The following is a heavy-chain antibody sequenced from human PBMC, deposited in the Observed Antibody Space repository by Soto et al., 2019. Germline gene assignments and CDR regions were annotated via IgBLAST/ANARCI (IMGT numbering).Heavy chain of an antibody. CDR3: ERAGILRTLHDY. CDR2: IFPGDSDT. Sequence: GESRKISCKGSGYRFGADWIGGVRRMPGKGLGWMGIIFPGDSDTRYRPSFQGQVTISVDTSIHTAYSQWPSLTPSHTAIYFCERAGILRTLHDYWGQGTQVTGS. CDR1: GYRFGADW. V-gene: IGHV5-51*01. J-gene: IGHJ4*02. D-gene: IGHD1-7*01.